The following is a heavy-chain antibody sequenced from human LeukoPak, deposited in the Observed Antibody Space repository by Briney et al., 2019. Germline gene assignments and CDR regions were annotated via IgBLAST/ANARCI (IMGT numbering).Heavy chain of an antibody. CDR1: GFTFSSFA. CDR2: ISDSGGTT. J-gene: IGHJ4*02. Sequence: AGGSLRLSCAVSGFTFSSFAMSWVRQAPGKGLEWASVISDSGGTTFYADSVKGRFTISRDNSKNTLYLQMSSLRAEDTAVYYCAKEASGYGYYFDYWGQGTLVTVSS. V-gene: IGHV3-23*01. D-gene: IGHD3-10*01. CDR3: AKEASGYGYYFDY.